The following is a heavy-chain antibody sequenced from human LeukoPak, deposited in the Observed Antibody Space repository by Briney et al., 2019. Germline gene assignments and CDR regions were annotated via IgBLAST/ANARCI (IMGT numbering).Heavy chain of an antibody. D-gene: IGHD4-23*01. CDR1: GFSFSRFW. Sequence: GGSLRLSCAASGFSFSRFWMSWVRQAPGKGLEWVANIKQDGSEKYYVDSVRGRFTISRDNAKNSVFVQMNSLRGEDTAVYYCVRNRELLTSRNWYFDLWGRGTLVTVSS. CDR3: VRNRELLTSRNWYFDL. J-gene: IGHJ2*01. V-gene: IGHV3-7*01. CDR2: IKQDGSEK.